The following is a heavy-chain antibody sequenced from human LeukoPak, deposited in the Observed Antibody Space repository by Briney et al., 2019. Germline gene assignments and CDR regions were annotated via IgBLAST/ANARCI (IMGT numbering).Heavy chain of an antibody. Sequence: GSSVKVSCXASGGTFSSYAISWVRQAPGQGLEWMGGIIPIFGTANYAQKFQGRVTITTDESTSTAYMELSSLRSEDTAVYCCARGGKYSSSSLHFDYWGQGTLVTVSS. CDR1: GGTFSSYA. J-gene: IGHJ4*02. CDR2: IIPIFGTA. V-gene: IGHV1-69*05. CDR3: ARGGKYSSSSLHFDY. D-gene: IGHD6-6*01.